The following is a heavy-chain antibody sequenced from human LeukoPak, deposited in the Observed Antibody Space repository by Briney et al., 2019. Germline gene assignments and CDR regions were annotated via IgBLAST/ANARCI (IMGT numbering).Heavy chain of an antibody. V-gene: IGHV3-30-3*01. D-gene: IGHD3-16*01. J-gene: IGHJ4*02. CDR1: ASTFSNDA. Sequence: GGSLRLSCAASASTFSNDAIHWVRQAPGKGLEWVAVVSYDETNKYYADSVKGRFTISRDNSKNTVYLQMNSLRAEDTAVYYCASVPYGGWGQGTLVTVSS. CDR2: VSYDETNK. CDR3: ASVPYGG.